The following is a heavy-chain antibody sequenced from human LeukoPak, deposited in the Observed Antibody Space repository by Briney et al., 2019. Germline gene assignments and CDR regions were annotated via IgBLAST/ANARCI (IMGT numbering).Heavy chain of an antibody. CDR2: IHHSGST. V-gene: IGHV4-30-2*01. Sequence: SQTLSLTCTVSGGSISSGVYYWGWVRQPPGKGLEWIGYIHHSGSTYYNPSLKSRVTISVDKSKNQFSLKLSSVTAADTAVYYCATNTVTTYYYYYMDVWGKGTTVTVSS. CDR3: ATNTVTTYYYYYMDV. J-gene: IGHJ6*03. D-gene: IGHD4-11*01. CDR1: GGSISSGVYY.